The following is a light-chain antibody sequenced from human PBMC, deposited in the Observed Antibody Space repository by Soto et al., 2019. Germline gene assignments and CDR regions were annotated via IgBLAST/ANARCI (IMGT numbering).Light chain of an antibody. Sequence: DIQMTHSPSSLSASVGDRVTITFRASQSISSYLNWYQQKPGKAPKLLIYAASSLQSGFPSRFSGSGSGTDFTLTISSLQPEDFATYYCKQSYSTRTCGHGTTGDIK. CDR3: KQSYSTRT. CDR1: QSISSY. J-gene: IGKJ1*01. CDR2: AAS. V-gene: IGKV1-39*01.